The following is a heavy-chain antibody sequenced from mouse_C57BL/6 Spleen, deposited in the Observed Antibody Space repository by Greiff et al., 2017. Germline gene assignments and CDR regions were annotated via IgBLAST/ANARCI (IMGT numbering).Heavy chain of an antibody. CDR3: ARRGGYYHWYCDV. CDR1: GYTFTSYG. V-gene: IGHV1-81*01. D-gene: IGHD2-3*01. CDR2: IYPRSGNT. Sequence: VKLQESGAELARPGASVKLSCKASGYTFTSYGISWVKQRTGQGLEWIGEIYPRSGNTYYNEKFKGKATLTADKSSSTAYLELRRLTSEDCGVYFCARRGGYYHWYCDVGGTGTTVTVSS. J-gene: IGHJ1*03.